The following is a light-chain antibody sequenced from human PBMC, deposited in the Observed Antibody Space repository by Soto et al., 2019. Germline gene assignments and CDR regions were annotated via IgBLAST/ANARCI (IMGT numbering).Light chain of an antibody. Sequence: QSVLTQPPSVSGAPGQRVTISCTGSSSNIGAGYDVHWYQRLPGTAPKLLIDGNNNRPSGVPDRFSGSKSGTSASLAITGLQAEDEADYYCQSYDSSLSGWVFGGGTKLTVL. V-gene: IGLV1-40*01. CDR3: QSYDSSLSGWV. CDR1: SSNIGAGYD. J-gene: IGLJ3*02. CDR2: GNN.